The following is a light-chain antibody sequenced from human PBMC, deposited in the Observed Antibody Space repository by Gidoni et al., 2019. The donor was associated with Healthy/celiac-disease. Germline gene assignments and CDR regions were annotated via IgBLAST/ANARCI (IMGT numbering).Light chain of an antibody. CDR1: QSLLHSNGYNY. J-gene: IGKJ2*01. CDR2: LGS. V-gene: IGKV2-28*01. CDR3: MQALQTPGT. Sequence: DIVMTQSPLSLPVTPGEPASISCGSSQSLLHSNGYNYLDWYLQKPGQSPQLLIYLGSNRASGVPDRFSGSGSGTDFTLKISRVEAEDVGVYYCMQALQTPGTFXQXTKLEIK.